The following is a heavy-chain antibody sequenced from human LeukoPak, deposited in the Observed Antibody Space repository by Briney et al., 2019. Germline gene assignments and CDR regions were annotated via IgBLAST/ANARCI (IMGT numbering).Heavy chain of an antibody. Sequence: ASVKVSCKASGYTFTSYGISWVRQAPGQGLEWMGWISAYNGNTNYAQKLQGRVTMTTDTSTSTAYMELRSLRSDDTAVYYRARGYCSSTSCSAFDYWGQGTLVTVSS. CDR3: ARGYCSSTSCSAFDY. V-gene: IGHV1-18*01. CDR2: ISAYNGNT. J-gene: IGHJ4*02. D-gene: IGHD2-2*01. CDR1: GYTFTSYG.